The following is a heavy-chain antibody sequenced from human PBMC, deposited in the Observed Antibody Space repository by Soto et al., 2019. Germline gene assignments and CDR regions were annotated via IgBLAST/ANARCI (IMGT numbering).Heavy chain of an antibody. V-gene: IGHV3-15*01. D-gene: IGHD3-22*01. CDR2: IKSKTDGGTT. Sequence: SGGSLRLSCAASGFTFSNAWMSWVRQAPGKGLEWVGRIKSKTDGGTTDYAAPVKGRFTISRDDSKNTLYLQINSLKTEDTAVYYCSTLILGDVFDIWGQGTMVTVSS. J-gene: IGHJ3*02. CDR3: STLILGDVFDI. CDR1: GFTFSNAW.